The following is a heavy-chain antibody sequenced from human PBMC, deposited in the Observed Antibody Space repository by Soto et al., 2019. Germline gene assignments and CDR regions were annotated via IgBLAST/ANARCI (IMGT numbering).Heavy chain of an antibody. D-gene: IGHD4-17*01. V-gene: IGHV4-34*01. CDR3: ARHAVGYGDYVFDY. CDR2: INHSGST. J-gene: IGHJ4*02. Sequence: SETLSLTCAVYGGSFSGYYWSWIRQPPGKGLEWIGEINHSGSTNYNPSLKSRVTISVDTSKNQFSLKLSSVTAADTAVYYCARHAVGYGDYVFDYWGQGALVTVSS. CDR1: GGSFSGYY.